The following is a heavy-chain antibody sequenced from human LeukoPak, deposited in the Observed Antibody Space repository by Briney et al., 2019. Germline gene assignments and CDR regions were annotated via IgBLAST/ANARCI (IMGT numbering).Heavy chain of an antibody. J-gene: IGHJ6*02. Sequence: PGGSLRLSCAASGFTFSSYAMHWVRQAPGKGLEYVSAISSNGGSTYYANSVKGRFTISRDNSKNTLYLQMGNLRAEDMAVYYCAREGLYWDYYYGMDVWGQGTTVTVSS. CDR2: ISSNGGST. CDR3: AREGLYWDYYYGMDV. D-gene: IGHD2-8*02. V-gene: IGHV3-64*01. CDR1: GFTFSSYA.